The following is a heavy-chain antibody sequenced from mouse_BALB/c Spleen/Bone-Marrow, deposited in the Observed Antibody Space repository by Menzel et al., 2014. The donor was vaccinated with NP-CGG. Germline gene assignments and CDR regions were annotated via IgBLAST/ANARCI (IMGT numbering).Heavy chain of an antibody. CDR1: GFSLTGYG. V-gene: IGHV2-6-7*01. D-gene: IGHD2-4*01. CDR2: IWGDGST. Sequence: VQRVESGPSLVAPSQSLSITCTVSGFSLTGYGVSWVRQPPGKGLEWLGMIWGDGSTDYNSALKSRLSINKDNSKSQVFLKMNSLQTDDTARYYCARDSFLITRALDYWGQGTSVTVSS. J-gene: IGHJ4*01. CDR3: ARDSFLITRALDY.